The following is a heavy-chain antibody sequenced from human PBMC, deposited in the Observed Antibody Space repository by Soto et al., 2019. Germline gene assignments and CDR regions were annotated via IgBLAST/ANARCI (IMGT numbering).Heavy chain of an antibody. V-gene: IGHV1-69*06. Sequence: QVQLVQSGAEVKKPGSSVKVSCKASGGTFSSYAISWVRQAPGQGLEWMGGIIPIFGTASYAQKFQGRVTIAADNSTSTGDMELSSLRSVNTAVSYCASVCYGDYSLGFAPWGEGTLVTVS. D-gene: IGHD4-17*01. CDR1: GGTFSSYA. J-gene: IGHJ5*02. CDR2: IIPIFGTA. CDR3: ASVCYGDYSLGFAP.